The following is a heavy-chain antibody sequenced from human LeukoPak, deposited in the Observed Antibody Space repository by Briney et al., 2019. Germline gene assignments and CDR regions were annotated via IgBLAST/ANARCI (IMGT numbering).Heavy chain of an antibody. Sequence: PGGSLRLSCAASGFTFSNAWMSWVRQAPGKGLEWVGRIKSKTDGGTTDYAAPVKGRFTISRDDSKNTLYLQMNSLKTEDTAVYYCTTDRPNVYCSSTSCEPYYYYYYGMDVWGQGTTVTVSS. D-gene: IGHD2-2*01. CDR1: GFTFSNAW. J-gene: IGHJ6*02. CDR3: TTDRPNVYCSSTSCEPYYYYYYGMDV. V-gene: IGHV3-15*01. CDR2: IKSKTDGGTT.